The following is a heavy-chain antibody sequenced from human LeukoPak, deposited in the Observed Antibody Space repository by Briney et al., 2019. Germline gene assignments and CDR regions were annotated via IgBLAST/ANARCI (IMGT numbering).Heavy chain of an antibody. CDR1: GFTFSSYA. CDR2: IGAGGTFT. Sequence: GGSLRLSCTASGFTFSSYAMNWVRQAPGKGLEWVSGIGAGGTFTYYADSVKGRFTISRDNSRNTLYLQMNSLRAGDTAVYYCARVQSRGYYYFDYWGQGTLVTVSS. J-gene: IGHJ4*02. V-gene: IGHV3-23*01. D-gene: IGHD3-22*01. CDR3: ARVQSRGYYYFDY.